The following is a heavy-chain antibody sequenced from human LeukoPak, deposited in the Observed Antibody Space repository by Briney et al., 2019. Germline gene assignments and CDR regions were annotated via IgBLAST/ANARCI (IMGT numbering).Heavy chain of an antibody. CDR1: GYSFTSYW. D-gene: IGHD3-22*01. Sequence: GESLKISCKGSGYSFTSYWIGWVRQMPGKGLEWMGIIYPGDSDTRYTPSFQGQVTISADKSISTAYRQWSSLKASDTAMYYCTRAGDSSSYYYHYCGQGTLVTASS. CDR3: TRAGDSSSYYYHY. CDR2: IYPGDSDT. V-gene: IGHV5-51*01. J-gene: IGHJ4*02.